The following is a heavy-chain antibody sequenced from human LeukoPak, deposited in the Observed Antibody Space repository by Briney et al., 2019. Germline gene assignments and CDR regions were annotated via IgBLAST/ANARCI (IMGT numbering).Heavy chain of an antibody. J-gene: IGHJ4*02. Sequence: SETLSLTCAVYGGSFGGYYWSWIRQPPGKGLEWIGEINHSGSTNYNPSLKSRVTISVDTSKNQFSLKLSSVTAADTAVYYCARVGYCSSTSCYGGDYWGQGTLVTVSS. CDR3: ARVGYCSSTSCYGGDY. D-gene: IGHD2-2*01. CDR1: GGSFGGYY. CDR2: INHSGST. V-gene: IGHV4-34*01.